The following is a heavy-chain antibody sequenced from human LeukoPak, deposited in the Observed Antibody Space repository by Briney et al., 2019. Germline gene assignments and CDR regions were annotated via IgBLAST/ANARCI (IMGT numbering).Heavy chain of an antibody. CDR1: GFTFSNAW. Sequence: GGSLRPSCAASGFTFSNAWMSWVRQAPGKGLEWVGRIKSKTDGGTTDYAAPVKGRFTISRDDSKNTLYLQMNSLKTEDTAVYYCTTGYCSGGSCYPDAFDIWGQGTMVTVSS. CDR2: IKSKTDGGTT. D-gene: IGHD2-15*01. J-gene: IGHJ3*02. CDR3: TTGYCSGGSCYPDAFDI. V-gene: IGHV3-15*01.